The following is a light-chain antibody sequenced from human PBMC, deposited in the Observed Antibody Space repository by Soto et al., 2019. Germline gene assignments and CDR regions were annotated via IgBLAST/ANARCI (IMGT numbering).Light chain of an antibody. CDR1: QVISSW. CDR3: QQASSFPLT. J-gene: IGKJ4*01. Sequence: IQMTQSPSSVSASVGDSVTITCRASQVISSWLAWYQVKPVKAPKLLIYGASNRESKVPSRFCASESGTLFTLTINCLQPEDFATYYCQQASSFPLTFGGRTTVEI. V-gene: IGKV1-12*01. CDR2: GAS.